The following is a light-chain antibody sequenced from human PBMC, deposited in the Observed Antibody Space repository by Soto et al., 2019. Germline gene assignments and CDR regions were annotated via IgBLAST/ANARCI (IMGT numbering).Light chain of an antibody. CDR1: QDIGQS. J-gene: IGKJ4*01. V-gene: IGKV1-9*01. Sequence: IQLTQSPSSLSASVGDRVTITGRASQDIGQSLAWYQQEPGKAPKVLIYAASTLHSGVPSRFRGSGSGTDFTLTITSLQPEDLATYYCQQLNSYSPRLIFGGGTKVEI. CDR2: AAS. CDR3: QQLNSYSPRLI.